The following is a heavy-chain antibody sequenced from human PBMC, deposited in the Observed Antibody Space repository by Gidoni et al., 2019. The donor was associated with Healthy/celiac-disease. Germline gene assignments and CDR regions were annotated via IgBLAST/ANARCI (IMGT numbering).Heavy chain of an antibody. CDR3: ARDLLSSSRWGLSPPLH. J-gene: IGHJ4*02. V-gene: IGHV1-18*01. CDR1: GYTFTVYG. Sequence: QVQLVQSGAEVKNPGASVTVSCKASGYTFTVYGISWVRQAPGQGLEWMGWISAYNGNTNEAQKLQGRVTMTTDTSTSTAYMELRSLRSDDTAVYYCARDLLSSSRWGLSPPLHWGQGTLVTVSS. CDR2: ISAYNGNT. D-gene: IGHD6-6*01.